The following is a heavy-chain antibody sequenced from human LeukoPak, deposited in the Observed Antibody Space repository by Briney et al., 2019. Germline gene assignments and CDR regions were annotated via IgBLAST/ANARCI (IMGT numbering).Heavy chain of an antibody. CDR2: INHSGST. J-gene: IGHJ5*02. D-gene: IGHD6-13*01. Sequence: PSETLSLTCAVYGGSFSGYYWSWIRQPPGKGLEWIGEINHSGSTNYNPSLKSRVTISVDTSKNQFSLKLSSVTAADTAVYYCARGSSRPRAGAWRPYNWFDPWGQGTLVTVSS. CDR3: ARGSSRPRAGAWRPYNWFDP. V-gene: IGHV4-34*01. CDR1: GGSFSGYY.